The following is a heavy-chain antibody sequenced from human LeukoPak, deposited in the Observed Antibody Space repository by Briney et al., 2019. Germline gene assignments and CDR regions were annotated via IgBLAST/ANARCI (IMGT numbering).Heavy chain of an antibody. V-gene: IGHV3-23*01. Sequence: GGSLRLSCAASGFSFSSYAVSWVRQTPGKGLEWVSAFSAGGSGTYYVDSVKGRFTISRDNSKNKLYLQMNSLRAEDTAVYYCAKGASSPSRYHFDSWGQGTLVTVSS. CDR3: AKGASSPSRYHFDS. CDR1: GFSFSSYA. D-gene: IGHD6-6*01. CDR2: FSAGGSGT. J-gene: IGHJ4*02.